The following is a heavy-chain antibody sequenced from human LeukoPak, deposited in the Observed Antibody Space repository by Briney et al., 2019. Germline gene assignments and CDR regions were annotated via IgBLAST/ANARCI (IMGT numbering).Heavy chain of an antibody. CDR1: GFILNDYG. D-gene: IGHD2-21*02. J-gene: IGHJ4*02. V-gene: IGHV3-33*03. CDR2: IWFDKNQ. Sequence: GGSLRLSCAASGFILNDYGMHWVRQAPGKGLEWVADIWFDKNQHFADSVKGRFAISRDNSKNTVYLQINSLRAEDTAVYYCAKVLTPYCGGDCYRVGFDYWGQGTLVTVSS. CDR3: AKVLTPYCGGDCYRVGFDY.